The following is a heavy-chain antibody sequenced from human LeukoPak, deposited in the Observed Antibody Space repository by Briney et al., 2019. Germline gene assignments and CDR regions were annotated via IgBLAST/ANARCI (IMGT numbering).Heavy chain of an antibody. J-gene: IGHJ4*02. CDR1: GFSFSSYT. CDR2: ISSRSRTK. V-gene: IGHV3-48*02. Sequence: GGSLRLSCAASGFSFSSYTMTWVRQAPGKGLEWVSYISSRSRTKYYADSVKGRFTISRDNAKNSLNLQMNSLRDEDTAVYYCVTRYSPQDLDYWGQGTLVTVSS. CDR3: VTRYSPQDLDY. D-gene: IGHD2-2*02.